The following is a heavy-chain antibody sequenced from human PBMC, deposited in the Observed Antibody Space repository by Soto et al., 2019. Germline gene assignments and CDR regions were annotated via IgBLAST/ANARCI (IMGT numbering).Heavy chain of an antibody. Sequence: EVQLLESGGGLVQPGGSLRLSCAASVFTFHTFAMSWVRQAPGKGLEWVSAIRGSGGGTYFADSVEGRFAVSRDNSKNTLYLQMDSLTADDTAFYYCAKGGVTGKFDSWGQGTLVTVSS. CDR2: IRGSGGGT. D-gene: IGHD2-21*02. CDR1: VFTFHTFA. V-gene: IGHV3-23*01. CDR3: AKGGVTGKFDS. J-gene: IGHJ4*02.